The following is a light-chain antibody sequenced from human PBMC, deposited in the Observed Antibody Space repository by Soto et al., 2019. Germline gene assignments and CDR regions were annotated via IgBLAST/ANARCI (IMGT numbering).Light chain of an antibody. CDR1: QSVSSN. Sequence: EIVMTQSPATLSVSPGERATLSCRASQSVSSNLAWYQQKPGQAPRLLIYGASTRATGIPARFIGSGSGTEFTLTISSLQSEDFAVYYCQQYNNWPPWTFGQGTKVAIK. CDR3: QQYNNWPPWT. V-gene: IGKV3-15*01. CDR2: GAS. J-gene: IGKJ1*01.